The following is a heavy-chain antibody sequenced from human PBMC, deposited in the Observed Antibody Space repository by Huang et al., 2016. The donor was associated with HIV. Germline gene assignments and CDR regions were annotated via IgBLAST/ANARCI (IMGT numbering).Heavy chain of an antibody. Sequence: EVQLVESGGGSVQPGGSLILSCAASGSNFKTMHWVRQASGKGLGWVGRSRNKANNDATAYAASVRGRFTISRDDSRSTAYLQMTSLRIEDTALYYCIILDGDYWGLGILVTVSS. CDR2: SRNKANNDAT. J-gene: IGHJ4*02. D-gene: IGHD3-3*02. V-gene: IGHV3-73*01. CDR1: GSNFKT. CDR3: IILDGDY.